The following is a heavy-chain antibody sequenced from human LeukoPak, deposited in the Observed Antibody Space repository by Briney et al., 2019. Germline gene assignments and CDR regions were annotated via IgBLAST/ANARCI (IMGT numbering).Heavy chain of an antibody. CDR2: IHYTGST. CDR1: GVSINSYY. V-gene: IGHV4-59*01. D-gene: IGHD3-10*01. Sequence: SETLSLTCTASGVSINSYYWSWIRQPPGKGLECIGYIHYTGSTNYNPSLKSRVTISVDTSKSQFSLKLSSVTAADTAIYFCARGGYYGSGNDFRFDPWGQGTLVTVSS. CDR3: ARGGYYGSGNDFRFDP. J-gene: IGHJ5*02.